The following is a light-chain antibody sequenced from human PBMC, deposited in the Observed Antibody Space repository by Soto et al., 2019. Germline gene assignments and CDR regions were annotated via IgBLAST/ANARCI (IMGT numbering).Light chain of an antibody. CDR2: GAS. V-gene: IGKV3D-15*01. CDR3: QQHNNWPYS. J-gene: IGKJ2*03. CDR1: QGVSSN. Sequence: ETVMTQSPATLSVSPGERATLSCRASQGVSSNLAWYKQKPGQPPRLLIYGASTRATGVPDRFSGSGSGTECTLTISSLQSEDFAVYYCQQHNNWPYSFGQGTKLEIK.